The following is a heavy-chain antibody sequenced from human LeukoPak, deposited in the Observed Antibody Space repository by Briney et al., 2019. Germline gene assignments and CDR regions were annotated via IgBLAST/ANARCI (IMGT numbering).Heavy chain of an antibody. Sequence: SQTLSLTCTVSGDSVSSGGYYWSWIRQHPGKGLEWIGYIYYSGSTYYNPSLKSRVTISVDTSKNQFSLKLSSVTAADTAVYYCARGSYCSSTNCYRGMDVWGQGTTVTVSS. V-gene: IGHV4-31*03. CDR3: ARGSYCSSTNCYRGMDV. CDR1: GDSVSSGGYY. CDR2: IYYSGST. D-gene: IGHD2-2*02. J-gene: IGHJ6*02.